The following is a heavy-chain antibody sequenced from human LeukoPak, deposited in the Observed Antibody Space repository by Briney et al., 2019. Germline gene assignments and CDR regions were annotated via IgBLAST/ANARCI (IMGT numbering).Heavy chain of an antibody. CDR3: ARHVPYGNTFDI. CDR2: IDPSDSHT. D-gene: IGHD3-10*01. CDR1: GYSFTSYW. J-gene: IGHJ3*02. Sequence: GESLKMSCKGSGYSFTSYWISWVRQMPGKGLEWMGRIDPSDSHTSYSPSFQGHVTMSADRSISTAYLLWSSLKASDTAMYYCARHVPYGNTFDIWGQGTLVTVSS. V-gene: IGHV5-10-1*01.